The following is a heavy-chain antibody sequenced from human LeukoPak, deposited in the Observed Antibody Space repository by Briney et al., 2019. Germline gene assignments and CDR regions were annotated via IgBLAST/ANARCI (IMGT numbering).Heavy chain of an antibody. V-gene: IGHV3-53*01. CDR1: GFTVSSNY. D-gene: IGHD6-13*01. Sequence: PGGSLRLSCAASGFTVSSNYMSWVRQAPGKGLEWVSVIYSGGSTYYADSVKGRFIISRDYSKNTIYLEMNSLRAEDTALYYCAKDRDGSIWYASFDSWGQGTLVTVSS. CDR2: IYSGGST. CDR3: AKDRDGSIWYASFDS. J-gene: IGHJ4*02.